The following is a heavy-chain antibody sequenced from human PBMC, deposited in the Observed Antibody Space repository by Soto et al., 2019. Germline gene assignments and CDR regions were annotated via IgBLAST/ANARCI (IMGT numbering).Heavy chain of an antibody. CDR3: AKDTLVARQYYYFDY. CDR2: ISGSGGST. CDR1: GFTFSSYA. J-gene: IGHJ4*02. Sequence: GGSLRLSCAASGFTFSSYAMSWVRQAPGKGLEWVSAISGSGGSTYYADSVKGRFTISRDNSKNTLYLQMNSLRAEDTAVYYCAKDTLVARQYYYFDYWGQGTLVTVSS. D-gene: IGHD5-12*01. V-gene: IGHV3-23*01.